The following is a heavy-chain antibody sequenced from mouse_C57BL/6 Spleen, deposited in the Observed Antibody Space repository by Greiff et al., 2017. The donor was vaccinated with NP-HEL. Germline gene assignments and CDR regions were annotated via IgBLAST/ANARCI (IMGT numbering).Heavy chain of an antibody. CDR1: GFTFSDFY. CDR3: ARDAWAGTRYFDV. V-gene: IGHV7-1*01. J-gene: IGHJ1*03. Sequence: EVKLVESGGGLVQSGRSLRLSCATSGFTFSDFYMEWVRQAPGKGLEWIAASRNKANDYTTEYSASVKGRFIVSRDTSPSILYLQMNALRAEDTAIYYCARDAWAGTRYFDVWGTGTTVTVSS. CDR2: SRNKANDYTT. D-gene: IGHD4-1*01.